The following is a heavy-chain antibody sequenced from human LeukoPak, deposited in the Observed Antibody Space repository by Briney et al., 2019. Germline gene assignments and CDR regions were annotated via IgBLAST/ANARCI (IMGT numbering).Heavy chain of an antibody. Sequence: GGSLRLSCAASGFTVSSYSINWVRQAPGKGLEWVSSISSSSSYIYYADSVKGRFTISRDNAKNSLYLQMNSLRAEDTAVYYCARDGGYCSSTSCLAEYDYWGQGTLVTVSS. J-gene: IGHJ4*02. CDR1: GFTVSSYS. D-gene: IGHD2-2*01. CDR2: ISSSSSYI. V-gene: IGHV3-21*01. CDR3: ARDGGYCSSTSCLAEYDY.